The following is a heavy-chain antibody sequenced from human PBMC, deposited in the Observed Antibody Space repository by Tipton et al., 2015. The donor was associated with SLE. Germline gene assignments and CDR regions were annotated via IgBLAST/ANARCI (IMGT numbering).Heavy chain of an antibody. Sequence: SLRLSYAASGFNFWTSSMSWVRQAPGKGLEWVSAISGGIITTDYADSVKGQFTISRDNSKRMVYLQMDGLRVDDTAVYYCARRGGYRAYEDYFDSWGQGTLVTVSS. D-gene: IGHD5-12*01. J-gene: IGHJ4*02. V-gene: IGHV3-23*01. CDR3: ARRGGYRAYEDYFDS. CDR2: ISGGIITT. CDR1: GFNFWTSS.